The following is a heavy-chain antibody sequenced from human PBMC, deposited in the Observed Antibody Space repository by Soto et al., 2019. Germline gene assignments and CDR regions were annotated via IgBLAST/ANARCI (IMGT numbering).Heavy chain of an antibody. J-gene: IGHJ6*03. D-gene: IGHD3-9*01. CDR2: IYYSGST. CDR3: ARHNDILTGDDYYYYMDV. Sequence: PSETLSLTWTVSGGSISSYYWSWIRQPPGKGLEWIGYIYYSGSTNYNPSLKSRVTISVDTSKNQFSLKLSSVTAADTAVYYCARHNDILTGDDYYYYMDVWGKGTTVTVSS. V-gene: IGHV4-59*08. CDR1: GGSISSYY.